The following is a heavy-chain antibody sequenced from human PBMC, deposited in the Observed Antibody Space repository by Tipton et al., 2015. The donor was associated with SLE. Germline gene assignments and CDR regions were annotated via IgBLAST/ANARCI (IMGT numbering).Heavy chain of an antibody. CDR1: AYSISTGYH. V-gene: IGHV4-38-2*01. Sequence: TLSLTCAVSAYSISTGYHWGWIRQPPGKGLEWIASIHHSGNTYYNPSLKSRVTISVDTSKNQFSLKLSSVTAADTAVYYCAGERSAVTTLDYWGQGTLVTVSS. J-gene: IGHJ4*02. CDR2: IHHSGNT. CDR3: AGERSAVTTLDY. D-gene: IGHD4-17*01.